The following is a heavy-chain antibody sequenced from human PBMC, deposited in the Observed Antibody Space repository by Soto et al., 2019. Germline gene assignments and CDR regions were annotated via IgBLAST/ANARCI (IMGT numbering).Heavy chain of an antibody. D-gene: IGHD1-7*01. CDR2: IYRTGST. V-gene: IGHV4-4*02. CDR1: GGAFTSNNW. Sequence: QVQLQESGPGLVKPSGTLSLTCPVSGGAFTSNNWWTWVRQPPGQGPEWIGEIYRTGSTNYNPSLKRRVTLSLDKAESQFSLKVASLTAADTAVYYCASRAPGTSVDYWGQGTLVTVSS. J-gene: IGHJ4*02. CDR3: ASRAPGTSVDY.